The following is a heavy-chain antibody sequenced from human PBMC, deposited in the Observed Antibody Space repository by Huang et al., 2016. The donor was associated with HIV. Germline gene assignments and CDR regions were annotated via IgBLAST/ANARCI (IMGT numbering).Heavy chain of an antibody. J-gene: IGHJ4*02. V-gene: IGHV1-69*01. Sequence: QVQLVQSGAEVKKPGSSVKVSCKASGGSFSNHVFSWVRQGAGQGLEWMGGISPILGKTNYAQKFQGRVTITADESTGTGYLELSSLRSEETAVYFCARESNIVVVPHTIKFLDYWGQGTLVTVSS. CDR2: ISPILGKT. D-gene: IGHD2-2*01. CDR1: GGSFSNHV. CDR3: ARESNIVVVPHTIKFLDY.